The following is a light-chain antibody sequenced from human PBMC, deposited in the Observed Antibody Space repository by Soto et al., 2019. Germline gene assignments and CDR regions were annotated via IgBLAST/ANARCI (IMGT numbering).Light chain of an antibody. J-gene: IGLJ2*01. CDR1: SSNTGAGFD. Sequence: QSVLTQPPSVSGAPGQRVTISCTGSSSNTGAGFDVHWYQQLPGTAPKVLIYGNNIRPSGVPDRFSGSKFGSSASLAITGLQAEDEADYYCQSYDSGLSGSHVVFGSGTKVTVL. V-gene: IGLV1-40*01. CDR3: QSYDSGLSGSHVV. CDR2: GNN.